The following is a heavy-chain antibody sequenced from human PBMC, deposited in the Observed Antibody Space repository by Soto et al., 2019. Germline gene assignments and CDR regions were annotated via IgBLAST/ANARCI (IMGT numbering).Heavy chain of an antibody. CDR3: ARHLDYYDSSDYFDY. Sequence: ETLSLTCSVSGGPISSSSSYWGWIRQPPGKGLEWIGSIYYSGSTYYKPSLKSRVTISVDTSKSQFSLWLNSVTAADTAVYYCARHLDYYDSSDYFDYWGPGTLVTVSS. V-gene: IGHV4-39*01. CDR1: GGPISSSSSY. D-gene: IGHD3-22*01. CDR2: IYYSGST. J-gene: IGHJ4*02.